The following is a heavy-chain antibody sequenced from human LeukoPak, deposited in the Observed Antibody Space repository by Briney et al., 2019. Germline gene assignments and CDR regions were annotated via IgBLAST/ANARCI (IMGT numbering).Heavy chain of an antibody. V-gene: IGHV3-23*01. J-gene: IGHJ3*02. D-gene: IGHD5-18*01. Sequence: GGTLRLSCAASGFTFSSNGMTWVRQAPGKGLEWVSTISDSGGGAYYADSVKGRFTISRDSSRSTLYLQMNSLRAEDTAVYYCAKEGDTAMVQDAFDIWGQGTMVTVSS. CDR3: AKEGDTAMVQDAFDI. CDR2: ISDSGGGA. CDR1: GFTFSSNG.